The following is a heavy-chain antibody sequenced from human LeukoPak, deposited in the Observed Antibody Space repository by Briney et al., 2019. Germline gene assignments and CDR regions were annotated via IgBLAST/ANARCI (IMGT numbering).Heavy chain of an antibody. D-gene: IGHD1-26*01. V-gene: IGHV3-33*01. Sequence: GGSPTLSCAASGLTFSSYGMLWVRQAPGRGLEWVAVIWYEGSKKYYADSLKGRFTNSRYNSKNTLYLQMNSLRAEDTAVYYYARDRVGASDWGEGTLVSASS. CDR1: GLTFSSYG. CDR3: ARDRVGASD. J-gene: IGHJ4*02. CDR2: IWYEGSKK.